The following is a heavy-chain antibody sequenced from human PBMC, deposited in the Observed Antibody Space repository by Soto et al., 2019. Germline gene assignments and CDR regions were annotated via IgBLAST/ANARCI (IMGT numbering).Heavy chain of an antibody. CDR2: MNPNSGNT. CDR1: GYTFTSYD. CDR3: AREMTTRGMDV. J-gene: IGHJ6*02. D-gene: IGHD1-1*01. Sequence: QVQLVQSGAEMKKPGASVKVSCKASGYTFTSYDINWVRQATGQGLEWMGWMNPNSGNTGYAQKFQGRVTMTRNTSLTTAYMELSSLRSEDTAVYYGAREMTTRGMDVGGQGTTVTVSS. V-gene: IGHV1-8*01.